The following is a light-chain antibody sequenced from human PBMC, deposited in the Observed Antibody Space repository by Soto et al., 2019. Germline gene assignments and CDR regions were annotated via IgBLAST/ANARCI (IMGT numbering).Light chain of an antibody. J-gene: IGKJ5*01. CDR2: DAS. Sequence: DIQMTQSPSTLSASVGDRFTITCLASQSISSWLAWYQQKPGKAPKLLVYDASSLESGVPSRFSGSGAGTDFTLTISSLQTADFATYYCQQSYSTPRVTFGQGTRLEIK. CDR3: QQSYSTPRVT. CDR1: QSISSW. V-gene: IGKV1-5*01.